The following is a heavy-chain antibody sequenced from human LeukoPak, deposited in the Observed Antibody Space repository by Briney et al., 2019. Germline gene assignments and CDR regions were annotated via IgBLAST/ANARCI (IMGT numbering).Heavy chain of an antibody. CDR1: GFTFSSYW. Sequence: GGSLRLSCAASGFTFSSYWMSWVRQAPGKGLEWVANIKQDGSEKYYVDSVKGRFTVSRDNAKNSLYLQMNSLKASDTAIYYCARLTPPHYCSGASCYSKAPYDYWGQGILVTVSS. CDR2: IKQDGSEK. J-gene: IGHJ4*02. CDR3: ARLTPPHYCSGASCYSKAPYDY. V-gene: IGHV3-7*03. D-gene: IGHD2-15*01.